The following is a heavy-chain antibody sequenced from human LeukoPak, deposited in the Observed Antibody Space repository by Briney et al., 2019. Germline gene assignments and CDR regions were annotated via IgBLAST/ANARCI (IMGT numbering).Heavy chain of an antibody. CDR3: ATEFYPSYDFSR. CDR1: GGSISSGSYY. CDR2: IYTSGST. V-gene: IGHV4-61*02. J-gene: IGHJ4*02. D-gene: IGHD3-3*01. Sequence: PSETLSLTCTVSGGSISSGSYYWSWIRQPAGKGLEWTGRIYTSGSTNYNPSLKSRVTISIDTSKNQFSLKLSSVTAADTAVYYCATEFYPSYDFSRWGQGTLVTVYS.